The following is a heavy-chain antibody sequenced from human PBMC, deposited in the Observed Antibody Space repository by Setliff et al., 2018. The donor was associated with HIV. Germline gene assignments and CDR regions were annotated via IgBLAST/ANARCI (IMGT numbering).Heavy chain of an antibody. CDR1: RSTFNSHT. V-gene: IGHV1-69*02. CDR3: VRGVQSPPHYSYYYMDV. CDR2: IIPILGVA. Sequence: SVKVSCKASRSTFNSHTINWVRQAPGQGLDWMGRIIPILGVANYAQRFYGKVTITADKSTSTAYMELTSLRFDDTAMYYCVRGVQSPPHYSYYYMDVWGEGTMVTVSS. D-gene: IGHD3-3*01. J-gene: IGHJ6*03.